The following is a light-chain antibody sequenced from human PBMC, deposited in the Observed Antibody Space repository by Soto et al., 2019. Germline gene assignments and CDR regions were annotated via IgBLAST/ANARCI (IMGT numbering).Light chain of an antibody. J-gene: IGKJ4*01. CDR1: QSISSY. CDR2: SAS. CDR3: QQRSNWPPT. V-gene: IGKV1-39*01. Sequence: DVQLTQSPSSLSASVGDRVTITCRVSQSISSYLNWYRQKPGKVPKLLIYSASNLQSGVPSRFSGSGSGTDFTLTISSLEPEDFAVYYCQQRSNWPPTFGGGTKVDIK.